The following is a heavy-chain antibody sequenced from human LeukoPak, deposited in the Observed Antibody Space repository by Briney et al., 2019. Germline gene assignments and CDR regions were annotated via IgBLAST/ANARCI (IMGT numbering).Heavy chain of an antibody. D-gene: IGHD1-20*01. CDR2: ISGSGDNT. J-gene: IGHJ4*02. CDR3: AKGCKWDNFCFDC. CDR1: GFTFSNYA. V-gene: IGHV3-23*01. Sequence: PGGSLRLSCAAYGFTFSNYAMRRLRQAPGKGLEWVSSISGSGDNTYYADSVKGRFTISRDNSKNTLFFQMNSLRAEDTAVYYCAKGCKWDNFCFDCWGQGALVTVSS.